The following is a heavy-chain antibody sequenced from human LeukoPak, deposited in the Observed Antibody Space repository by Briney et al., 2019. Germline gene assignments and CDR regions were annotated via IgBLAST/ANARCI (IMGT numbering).Heavy chain of an antibody. Sequence: SETLSLTCTVSGGSISSYYWSWIRQPPGKGLEWIGYIYYSGSTNYNPSLKSRVTISVDTSKNQFSLKLSSVTAADTAVYYCARQTAQRWYFDLWGRGTLVTVSS. CDR2: IYYSGST. J-gene: IGHJ2*01. CDR1: GGSISSYY. CDR3: ARQTAQRWYFDL. V-gene: IGHV4-59*01.